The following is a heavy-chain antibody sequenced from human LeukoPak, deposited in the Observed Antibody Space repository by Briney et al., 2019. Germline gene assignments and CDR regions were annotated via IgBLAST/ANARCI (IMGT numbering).Heavy chain of an antibody. D-gene: IGHD6-13*01. J-gene: IGHJ6*02. Sequence: PGRSLRLSCAAPGFPFSSYGMHWVRQAPGKRLEWVSFISYDGTNKYYADSVKGRFTISRDNSKNTLYLQMNSLRGDDTGMYFCTKDSSSSNYYYGLDVWGQGTTVTVYS. CDR2: ISYDGTNK. V-gene: IGHV3-33*05. CDR3: TKDSSSSNYYYGLDV. CDR1: GFPFSSYG.